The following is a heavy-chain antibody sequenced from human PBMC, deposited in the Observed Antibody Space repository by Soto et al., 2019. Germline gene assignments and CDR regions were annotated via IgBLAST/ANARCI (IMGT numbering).Heavy chain of an antibody. J-gene: IGHJ6*02. CDR3: AKDMRGGSSSSRYYYGLDV. Sequence: GGSLRLSCAASGFTFDDYAMHWVRQAPGKGLEWVSGISWNSGTIVYADSVKGRFTISRDDAKNSLYLQMNSLRGEDTALYYCAKDMRGGSSSSRYYYGLDVWGQGTTVTVSS. CDR2: ISWNSGTI. D-gene: IGHD6-13*01. CDR1: GFTFDDYA. V-gene: IGHV3-9*01.